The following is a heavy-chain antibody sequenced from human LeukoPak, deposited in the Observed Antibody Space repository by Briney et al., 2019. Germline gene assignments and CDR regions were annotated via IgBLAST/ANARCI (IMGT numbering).Heavy chain of an antibody. D-gene: IGHD3-3*01. J-gene: IGHJ6*02. CDR3: ARAFTIFGVVSNYGMDV. CDR1: GGSFSGYY. Sequence: SETLSLTCAVYGGSFSGYYWSWIRQPPAKGLEWIGEINHSGSTNYNPSLKSRVTISVDTSKNQFSLKLSSVTAADTAVYYCARAFTIFGVVSNYGMDVWGQGTTVTVSS. CDR2: INHSGST. V-gene: IGHV4-34*01.